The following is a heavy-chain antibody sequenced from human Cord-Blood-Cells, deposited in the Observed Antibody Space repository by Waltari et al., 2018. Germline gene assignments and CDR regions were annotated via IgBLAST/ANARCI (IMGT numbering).Heavy chain of an antibody. CDR2: INSEGSST. J-gene: IGHJ3*02. CDR1: GFTFTSYW. V-gene: IGHV3-74*01. Sequence: EVQLVESGGGLVQPGGSLRLSCAASGFTFTSYWMHWVRQAPGKGLVGVSRINSEGSSTCYADSVKGRFTIARDNAKNTLYLQMNSLRAEDTAVYYCARDRVWGSGGDAFDIWGQGTMVTVSS. CDR3: ARDRVWGSGGDAFDI. D-gene: IGHD7-27*01.